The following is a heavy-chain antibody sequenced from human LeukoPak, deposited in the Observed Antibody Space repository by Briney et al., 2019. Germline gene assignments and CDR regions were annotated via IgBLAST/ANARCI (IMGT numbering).Heavy chain of an antibody. CDR1: GGSISSYY. J-gene: IGHJ4*02. V-gene: IGHV4-4*07. D-gene: IGHD3-3*01. Sequence: SETLSLTCTVSGGSISSYYWSWIRQPAGKGLEWIGRIYTSGSTNYNPSLKSRVTMSVDTSKNQFSLKLSSVTAADTAVYYCARKGFWSGYYTPPFDYWGQGTLVTVSS. CDR3: ARKGFWSGYYTPPFDY. CDR2: IYTSGST.